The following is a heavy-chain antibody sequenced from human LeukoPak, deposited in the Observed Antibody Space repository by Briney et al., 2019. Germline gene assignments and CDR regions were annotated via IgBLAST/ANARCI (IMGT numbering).Heavy chain of an antibody. CDR3: ARTGGSAGGY. Sequence: SQTLSLTCTVSGGSISSGNHFCSWSRQPPGKGLEWIAYMHQSGSNSYNPSLNSRVSMSLDRSKNQFSLILASVTAADTAVYYCARTGGSAGGYWGQGTLVTVSS. D-gene: IGHD6-25*01. J-gene: IGHJ4*02. V-gene: IGHV4-30-2*01. CDR1: GGSISSGNHF. CDR2: MHQSGSN.